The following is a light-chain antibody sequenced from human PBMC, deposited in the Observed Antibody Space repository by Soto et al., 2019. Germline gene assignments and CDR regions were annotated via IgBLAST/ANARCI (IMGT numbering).Light chain of an antibody. CDR2: EVS. Sequence: QSVLTQPASVSGSHGQSITISCTGTISDVGSHNLVSWYQQHPGKAPKLIIYEVSERPSGVSSRFSGSKSGNTASLTVSGLQADDEADYHCCSFAGSNPFPYVFGTGTKVTVL. J-gene: IGLJ1*01. CDR1: ISDVGSHNL. V-gene: IGLV2-23*02. CDR3: CSFAGSNPFPYV.